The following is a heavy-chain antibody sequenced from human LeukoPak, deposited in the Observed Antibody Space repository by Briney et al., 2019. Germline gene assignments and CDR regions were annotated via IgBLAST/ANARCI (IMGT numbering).Heavy chain of an antibody. J-gene: IGHJ6*02. D-gene: IGHD2-2*01. Sequence: GGSLRLSCAASGFTFSSYSMNWVRQAPGKGLEWVSSISSSSSYIYYADSMKGRFTISRDNSKNTLFLQMNSLRAEDTAVYYCARDPLVGSVAVVPAARTPYYGMDVWGQGTTVTVSS. CDR3: ARDPLVGSVAVVPAARTPYYGMDV. CDR2: ISSSSSYI. V-gene: IGHV3-21*01. CDR1: GFTFSSYS.